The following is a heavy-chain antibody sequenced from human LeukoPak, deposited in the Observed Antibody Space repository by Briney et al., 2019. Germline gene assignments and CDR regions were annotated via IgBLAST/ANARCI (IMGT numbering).Heavy chain of an antibody. D-gene: IGHD3-3*01. V-gene: IGHV4-59*01. CDR1: GGSISSYY. Sequence: SETLSLTCTVSGGSISSYYWSWIRQPPGKGLEWIGYIYYSGSTNYNPSLKSRVTISVDTSKNQFSLKLSSVTAADTAVYYCARGYDFWSGYYTPEYYYYYMDVGGKGTTVPVSS. J-gene: IGHJ6*03. CDR2: IYYSGST. CDR3: ARGYDFWSGYYTPEYYYYYMDV.